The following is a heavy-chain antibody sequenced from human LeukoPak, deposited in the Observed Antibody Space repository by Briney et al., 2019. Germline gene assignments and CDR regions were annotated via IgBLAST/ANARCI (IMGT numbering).Heavy chain of an antibody. V-gene: IGHV4-34*01. CDR1: GGSFSGYY. Sequence: PSETLSLTCAVYGGSFSGYYWSWIRQPPGKGLEWIGEINHSGSTNYNPSLKSRVTISVDTSKNQFSLKLSSVTAADTAVYYCARHVRGSGRLDYWGQGTLVTVSS. J-gene: IGHJ4*02. CDR2: INHSGST. CDR3: ARHVRGSGRLDY. D-gene: IGHD3-10*01.